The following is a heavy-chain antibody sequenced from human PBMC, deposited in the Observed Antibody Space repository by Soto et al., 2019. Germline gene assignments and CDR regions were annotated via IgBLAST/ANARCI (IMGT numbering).Heavy chain of an antibody. Sequence: GGSLRLSCAASGFTFSSYAMSWVRQAPGKGLEWVSAISGSGGSTYYADSVKGRFTISRDNSKNTLYLQMNSLRAEDTAVYYCAKKRFLEWLSSYYFDYWGQGTLVAVCS. V-gene: IGHV3-23*01. CDR1: GFTFSSYA. CDR3: AKKRFLEWLSSYYFDY. D-gene: IGHD3-3*01. CDR2: ISGSGGST. J-gene: IGHJ4*02.